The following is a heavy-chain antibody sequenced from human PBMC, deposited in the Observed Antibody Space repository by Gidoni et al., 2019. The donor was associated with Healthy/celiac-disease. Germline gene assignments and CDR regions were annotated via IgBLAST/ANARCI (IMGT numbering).Heavy chain of an antibody. D-gene: IGHD2-15*01. CDR2: IYYSGST. CDR1: GGSISSYY. J-gene: IGHJ4*02. CDR3: ARDAPYCSGGSCQDY. V-gene: IGHV4-59*01. Sequence: QVQLQESDPGLLKPSETLSLTFTVSGGSISSYYLSWIRQPTVKVLEWIGYIYYSGSTNDNPSRKSRVNISVDTSKNQFSLKLSSVTAADTAVYYCARDAPYCSGGSCQDYWGQGTLVTVSS.